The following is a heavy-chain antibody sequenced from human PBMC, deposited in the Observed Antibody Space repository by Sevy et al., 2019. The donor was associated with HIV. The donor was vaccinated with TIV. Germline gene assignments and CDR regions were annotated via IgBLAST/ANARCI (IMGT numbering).Heavy chain of an antibody. CDR3: ARERQLVLDY. CDR1: GGSISSYY. Sequence: SETLSLTCTVSGGSISSYYWSWIRQPPGKGLEWIGYINYSGRTNYNPSPKNRLTISADTSKNQFSLKLSPVTAADTAVYYCARERQLVLDYWGQGTLVTVSS. V-gene: IGHV4-59*01. D-gene: IGHD6-13*01. J-gene: IGHJ4*02. CDR2: INYSGRT.